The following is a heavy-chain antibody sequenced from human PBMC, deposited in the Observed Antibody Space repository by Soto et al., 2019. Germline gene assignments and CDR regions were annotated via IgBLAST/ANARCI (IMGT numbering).Heavy chain of an antibody. J-gene: IGHJ4*02. CDR3: ARETHFIDY. V-gene: IGHV3-48*03. CDR1: GFTFSSYE. CDR2: ISSTGTSV. Sequence: PGGSLRLSCAASGFTFSSYEMNWVRQAPGKGLEWVSYISSTGTSVDYADSVKGRFTISRDNAKNSLFLQLNSLRDEDTAVYYCARETHFIDYWGQGTLVSVSA.